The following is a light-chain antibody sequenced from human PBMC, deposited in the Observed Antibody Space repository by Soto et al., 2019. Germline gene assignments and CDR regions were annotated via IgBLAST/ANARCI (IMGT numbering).Light chain of an antibody. V-gene: IGKV1-5*03. CDR3: QQYNSMWT. J-gene: IGKJ1*01. CDR2: KAS. Sequence: DIQMTQSPSTLSASVADRVTITCRASQSISSWLAWYQQKPGKAPKLLIYKASSLESGVPSRFSGSGSGTEFTLNISSLQPDDFATYYCQQYNSMWTFCQGTKVEIK. CDR1: QSISSW.